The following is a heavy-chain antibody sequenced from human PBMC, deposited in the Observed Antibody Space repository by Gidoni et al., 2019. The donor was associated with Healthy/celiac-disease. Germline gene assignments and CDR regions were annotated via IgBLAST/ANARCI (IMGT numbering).Heavy chain of an antibody. CDR1: GFTFSSYG. CDR2: IWYDGSNK. J-gene: IGHJ6*02. CDR3: ARELDIVVVVAATPYGMDV. D-gene: IGHD2-15*01. Sequence: QVQLVESGGGVVQPGRSLRLSCAASGFTFSSYGMHWVRQAPGKGLGWVAVIWYDGSNKYYADSVKGRFTISRDNSKNTLYLQMNSLRAEDTAVYYCARELDIVVVVAATPYGMDVWGQGTTVTVSS. V-gene: IGHV3-33*01.